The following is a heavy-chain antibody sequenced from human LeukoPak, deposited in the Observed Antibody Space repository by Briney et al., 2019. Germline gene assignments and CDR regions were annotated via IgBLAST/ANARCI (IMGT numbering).Heavy chain of an antibody. CDR1: GYTFTSFG. D-gene: IGHD5-18*01. CDR2: ISAYNGNT. CDR3: TRDLGVDTTMIFFDY. V-gene: IGHV1-18*01. J-gene: IGHJ4*02. Sequence: ASVKVSCKASGYTFTSFGISWVRQAPGQGLEWMGWISAYNGNTNYVQKFQGRVTMTTDTSTSTDYMELRSLRSDDTAMYYCTRDLGVDTTMIFFDYWGQGTLVTVSS.